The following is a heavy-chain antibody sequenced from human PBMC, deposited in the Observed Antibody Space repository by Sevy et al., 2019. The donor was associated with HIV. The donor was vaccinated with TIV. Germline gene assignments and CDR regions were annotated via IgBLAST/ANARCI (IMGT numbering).Heavy chain of an antibody. V-gene: IGHV4-34*01. CDR2: INCSGGT. D-gene: IGHD5-12*01. CDR3: ASGVADVWGGSGL. J-gene: IGHJ4*02. Sequence: SETLSLTCAVSGGSFSGYYWSWIRQPPGKGLEWIGEINCSGGTNYNPSLKSRVTISLDTSKNQFSLTLSSVTAADTAMYYCASGVADVWGGSGLWGQGTLVTVSS. CDR1: GGSFSGYY.